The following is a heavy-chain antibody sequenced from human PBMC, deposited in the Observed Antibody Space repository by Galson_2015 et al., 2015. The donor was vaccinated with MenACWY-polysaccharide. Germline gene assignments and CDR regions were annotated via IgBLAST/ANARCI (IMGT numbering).Heavy chain of an antibody. CDR3: AKDSGTSLLGWYFDL. CDR1: GFTFDDYA. J-gene: IGHJ2*01. Sequence: SLRLSCAASGFTFDDYAMHWVRQAPGKGLEWVSGISWNSGSIGYADSVKGRFTISRDNAKNSLYLQMNSLRAEDTALYYCAKDSGTSLLGWYFDLWGRGSLVTVSS. CDR2: ISWNSGSI. V-gene: IGHV3-9*01. D-gene: IGHD1-26*01.